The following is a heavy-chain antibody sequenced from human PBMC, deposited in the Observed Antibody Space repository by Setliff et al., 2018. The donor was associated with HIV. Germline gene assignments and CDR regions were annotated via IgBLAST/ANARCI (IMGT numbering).Heavy chain of an antibody. CDR2: IYYSGST. CDR1: GDSIGSSSYY. CDR3: ARGARLLTAYIDRWDYYYMRV. J-gene: IGHJ6*03. Sequence: PSETLSLTCTVSGDSIGSSSYYWAWIRQPPGKGLEWIGNIYYSGSTYYNPSLKTRVTISVDGSKNQFSLKLKSVTAADTAVYYCARGARLLTAYIDRWDYYYMRVWGKGTTVTVSS. V-gene: IGHV4-39*02. D-gene: IGHD3-9*01.